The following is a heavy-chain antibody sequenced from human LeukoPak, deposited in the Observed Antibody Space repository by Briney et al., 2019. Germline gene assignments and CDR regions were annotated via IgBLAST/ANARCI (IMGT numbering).Heavy chain of an antibody. Sequence: ASVKVSCKASGYTFTSYYMHWVRQAPGQGLEWMGGFDPEYGETIYAQKFQGRVTLTEDTSADTAYMELNGLRSDDTAVYYCALLPPPDLLGSWGQGTLVTVSS. D-gene: IGHD3-16*01. V-gene: IGHV1-24*01. CDR3: ALLPPPDLLGS. CDR2: FDPEYGET. J-gene: IGHJ5*02. CDR1: GYTFTSYY.